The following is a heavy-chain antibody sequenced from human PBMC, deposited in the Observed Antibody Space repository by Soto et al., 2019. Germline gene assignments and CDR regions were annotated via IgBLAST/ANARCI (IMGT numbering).Heavy chain of an antibody. D-gene: IGHD3-10*01. J-gene: IGHJ4*02. V-gene: IGHV1-3*01. CDR3: AREVPGITSCDY. CDR2: INAGVDGT. CDR1: GYASVSYA. Sequence: QVQLVQSGPEMMQPGASVKISCKPSGYASVSYAMHWVRQVHGQVYEWLGWINAGVDGTMYSERFQGRVKMTRDTSANTVYLELNALTAEDTAVYYCAREVPGITSCDYWGQGTRVIVSS.